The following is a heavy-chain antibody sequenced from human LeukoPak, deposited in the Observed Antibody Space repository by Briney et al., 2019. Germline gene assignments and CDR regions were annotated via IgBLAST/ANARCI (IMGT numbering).Heavy chain of an antibody. D-gene: IGHD3-10*01. CDR2: IYYSGST. CDR1: GGSISSYY. V-gene: IGHV4-59*01. CDR3: ARHQLRGFLDDN. Sequence: SETLSLTCTVSGGSISSYYWSWIRQPPGKGLEWIGYIYYSGSTNYNPSLKSRVTISVDTSKNQFSLKLSSVTAADTAVYFCARHQLRGFLDDNWGQGTLVTVSS. J-gene: IGHJ4*02.